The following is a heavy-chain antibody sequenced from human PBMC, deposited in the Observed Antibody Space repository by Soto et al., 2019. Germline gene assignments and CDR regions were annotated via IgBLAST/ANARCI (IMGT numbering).Heavy chain of an antibody. CDR2: IYKSGNT. V-gene: IGHV4-31*02. J-gene: IGHJ3*02. D-gene: IGHD3-22*01. CDR1: GGSISSGVYY. CDR3: ATGVVVLTPDAFDI. Sequence: SETLSRTWTVSGGSISSGVYYWILFRQRPGKVLEWIGYIYKSGNTYYNPSLRSRVIMSVDTSKNDFSLNLSSVTAADTAVYYCATGVVVLTPDAFDIWGQGTMVTVSS.